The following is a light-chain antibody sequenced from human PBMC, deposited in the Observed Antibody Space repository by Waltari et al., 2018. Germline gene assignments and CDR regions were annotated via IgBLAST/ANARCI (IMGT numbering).Light chain of an antibody. CDR2: DAS. CDR1: QSVTSN. J-gene: IGKJ2*01. Sequence: EIVMTQSPAALSVSPGERATLSCRASQSVTSNLAWYQKKRGHSPRLLIYDASIRATGIPARFSGRGSGTEFTLTSSSLQSEDFAVYYCQQYNNLQTFGQGTKLELK. V-gene: IGKV3D-15*01. CDR3: QQYNNLQT.